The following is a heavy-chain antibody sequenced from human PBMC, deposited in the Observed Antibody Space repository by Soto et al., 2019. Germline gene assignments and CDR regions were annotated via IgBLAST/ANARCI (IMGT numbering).Heavy chain of an antibody. CDR3: ARTLGGYGYHDY. V-gene: IGHV1-69*13. CDR1: GGTFSSYA. CDR2: IIPIFGTA. J-gene: IGHJ4*02. D-gene: IGHD1-26*01. Sequence: SVKVSCKASGGTFSSYAISWVRQAPGQGLEWMGGIIPIFGTANYAQKFQGRVTITADESTSTAYMELSSLRSEDTAVYYCARTLGGYGYHDYWGQGTLVTVSS.